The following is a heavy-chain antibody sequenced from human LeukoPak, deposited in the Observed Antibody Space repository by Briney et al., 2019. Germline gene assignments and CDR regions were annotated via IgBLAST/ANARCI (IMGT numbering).Heavy chain of an antibody. D-gene: IGHD5-18*01. CDR1: GFTFSSYE. V-gene: IGHV3-48*03. CDR3: ARGFRDTAMFLDY. J-gene: IGHJ4*02. CDR2: ISGSSSNV. Sequence: GGSLRLSCAASGFTFSSYEMNWVRQAPGKGLEGISAISGSSSNVYYAASVRGRFTISRDNAENSLYLQLNTMRAEDTAVYYCARGFRDTAMFLDYWGQGTPVTVSS.